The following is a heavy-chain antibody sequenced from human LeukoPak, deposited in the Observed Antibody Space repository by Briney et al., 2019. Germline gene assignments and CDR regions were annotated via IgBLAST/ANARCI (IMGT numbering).Heavy chain of an antibody. CDR3: ARPLLFDSPGAFDI. J-gene: IGHJ3*02. Sequence: PSETLSLTCAVYGGSFSGYYWSWIRQPPGKGLEWIGEINHSGSTNYNPSLKSRVTISVDTSKNQFSLKLSSVTAADTAVYYCARPLLFDSPGAFDIWGQGTMVTVSS. D-gene: IGHD2/OR15-2a*01. V-gene: IGHV4-34*01. CDR1: GGSFSGYY. CDR2: INHSGST.